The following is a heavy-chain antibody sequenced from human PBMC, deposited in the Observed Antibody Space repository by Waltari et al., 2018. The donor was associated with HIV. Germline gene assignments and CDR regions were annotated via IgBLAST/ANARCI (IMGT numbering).Heavy chain of an antibody. CDR3: ARGSEYSGYADAFDI. J-gene: IGHJ3*02. CDR1: EFTVSSDY. CDR2: IYSGGST. V-gene: IGHV3-53*02. D-gene: IGHD5-12*01. Sequence: EVQLVETGGGLIQPGGSLRLSCGASEFTVSSDYRSRVRQAPGKGLEWVSVIYSGGSTYYADSVKGRFTISRDNSKNTLYLQMNSLRAEDTAIYYCARGSEYSGYADAFDIWGQGTMVTVSS.